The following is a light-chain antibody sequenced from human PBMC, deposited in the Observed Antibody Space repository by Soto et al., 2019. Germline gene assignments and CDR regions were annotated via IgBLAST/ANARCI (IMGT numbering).Light chain of an antibody. Sequence: EIVLTQSPATLSLSPGVRGTLSCRASQSVNNYLAWYQQKPGQAPRLLIYDASNRATGIPARFSGSGSGTDFTLTISSLEPEDFAIYYCQQHSNWPLTFGGGTKVEIK. CDR3: QQHSNWPLT. CDR2: DAS. J-gene: IGKJ4*01. CDR1: QSVNNY. V-gene: IGKV3-11*01.